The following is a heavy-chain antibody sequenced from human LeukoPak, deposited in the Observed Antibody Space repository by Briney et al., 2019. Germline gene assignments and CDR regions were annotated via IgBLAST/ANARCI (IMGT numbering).Heavy chain of an antibody. J-gene: IGHJ6*04. CDR1: GGTFISYA. CDR3: ATTSGRYSYGPGYYYNGMDV. CDR2: IIPIFCTA. D-gene: IGHD5-18*01. Sequence: SVKVSCKASGGTFISYAISWVRQAPGQGLEWMGGIIPIFCTANYAQKFQGRVTITADESTSTAYMELSSLRSEDTAVYYCATTSGRYSYGPGYYYNGMDVWGKGTQVTVSS. V-gene: IGHV1-69*13.